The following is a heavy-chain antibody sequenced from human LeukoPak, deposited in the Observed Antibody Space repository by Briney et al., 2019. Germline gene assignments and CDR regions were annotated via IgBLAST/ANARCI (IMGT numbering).Heavy chain of an antibody. CDR3: ARSFAYSSSRFAP. J-gene: IGHJ5*02. Sequence: KSSETLSLTCSVSGGSMSPYYWNWIRQPPGKGLEWVGYIHYGGSSNYNPSLKSRVTISLDTSKNQVSLKLTSVTAADTAVYYCARSFAYSSSRFAPWGQGALPTVSS. D-gene: IGHD6-13*01. CDR2: IHYGGSS. V-gene: IGHV4-59*08. CDR1: GGSMSPYY.